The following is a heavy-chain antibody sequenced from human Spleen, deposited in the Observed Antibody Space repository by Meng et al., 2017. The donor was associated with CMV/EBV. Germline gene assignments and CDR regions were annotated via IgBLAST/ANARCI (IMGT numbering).Heavy chain of an antibody. CDR3: TKDLRSKKGTLQDGMDV. Sequence: GGSLRLSCVASGFTFGDYAMHWVRLPPGKGLAWVSGISGNSGKANYVDSVKGRFTISRDNAKASLFLETNSLRTTDTALYFCTKDLRSKKGTLQDGMDVWGQGTTVTVSS. D-gene: IGHD4-11*01. J-gene: IGHJ6*02. CDR1: GFTFGDYA. V-gene: IGHV3-9*01. CDR2: ISGNSGKA.